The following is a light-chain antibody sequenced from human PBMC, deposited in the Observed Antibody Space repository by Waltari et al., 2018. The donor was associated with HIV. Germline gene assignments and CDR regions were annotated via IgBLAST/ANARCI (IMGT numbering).Light chain of an antibody. CDR2: DNN. CDR1: SSNIGSNH. Sequence: QSVLPQTPSVSAAPGQKVVIPCSGRSSNIGSNHVSWYQHVPGTAPNLVIYDNNKRPPGIPERFSGSKSGTSAILDITGVQTGDEADYYCGTWDATLSAVVFGGGTKLTVL. CDR3: GTWDATLSAVV. J-gene: IGLJ2*01. V-gene: IGLV1-51*01.